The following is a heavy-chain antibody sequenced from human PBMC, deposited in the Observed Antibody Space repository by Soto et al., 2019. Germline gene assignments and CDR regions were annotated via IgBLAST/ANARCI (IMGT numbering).Heavy chain of an antibody. J-gene: IGHJ4*02. CDR3: ARGYDYVWGSYRNGLVY. Sequence: QPGGSLRLSCAASGFTFSSYAMHWVRQAPGKGLEWVAVISYDGSNKYYADSVKGRFTISRDNSKNTLYLQMNSLRAEDTAVYYCARGYDYVWGSYRNGLVYWGQGTLVTVSS. D-gene: IGHD3-16*02. CDR2: ISYDGSNK. CDR1: GFTFSSYA. V-gene: IGHV3-30-3*01.